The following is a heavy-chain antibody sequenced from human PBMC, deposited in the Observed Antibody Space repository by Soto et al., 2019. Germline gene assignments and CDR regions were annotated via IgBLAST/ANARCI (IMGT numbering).Heavy chain of an antibody. D-gene: IGHD5-18*01. Sequence: PGGSLRLSCAASGFTFDDYAMHWVRQAPGKGLEWVSGISWNSGSIGYADSVKGRFTISRDNAKNSLYLQMNSLRAEDTALYYCAKEGGYSPIWGQGTLVTVSS. CDR1: GFTFDDYA. CDR3: AKEGGYSPI. J-gene: IGHJ4*02. V-gene: IGHV3-9*01. CDR2: ISWNSGSI.